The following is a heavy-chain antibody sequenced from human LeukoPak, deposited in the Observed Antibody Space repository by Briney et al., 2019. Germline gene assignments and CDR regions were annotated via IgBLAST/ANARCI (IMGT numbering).Heavy chain of an antibody. CDR2: INSDGSSI. D-gene: IGHD2-2*01. V-gene: IGHV3-74*01. J-gene: IGHJ6*02. CDR1: GFTFSSYG. Sequence: HPGGSLRLSCAASGFTFSSYGMHWVRQAPGKGLVWVPRINSDGSSIRNADSVKGRLTISRDNAKNTLYLQMNSLRAEDTAVYYCARGSSTSYYYYGVDVWGQGTTVTVSS. CDR3: ARGSSTSYYYYGVDV.